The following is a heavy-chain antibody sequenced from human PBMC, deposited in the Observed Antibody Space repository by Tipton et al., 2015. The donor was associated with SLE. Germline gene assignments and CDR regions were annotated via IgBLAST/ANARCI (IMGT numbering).Heavy chain of an antibody. CDR2: INHSGST. D-gene: IGHD3-22*01. V-gene: IGHV4-34*01. CDR3: ARTTYDSSGYYPG. J-gene: IGHJ4*02. CDR1: GGSFSGYY. Sequence: TLSLTCAVYGGSFSGYYWSWIRQPPGKGLEWIGEINHSGSTNYNPSLKSRVTISIDTSKNQFSLKLSSVTAADTAVYYCARTTYDSSGYYPGWGQGTLVTVSS.